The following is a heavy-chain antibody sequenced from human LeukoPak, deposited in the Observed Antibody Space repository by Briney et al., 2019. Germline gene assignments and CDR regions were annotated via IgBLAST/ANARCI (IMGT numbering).Heavy chain of an antibody. J-gene: IGHJ3*02. Sequence: GGSLRLSCAASGFTFSSYEMNGVRQAPGKGLEWVSYMSSSGSTIYYGDSVKGGFTISRDNAKNSLYLQMSSLRAEDTAVYYCVRDGMGVIKAFDIWGQGTVVTVSS. CDR1: GFTFSSYE. CDR3: VRDGMGVIKAFDI. D-gene: IGHD3-10*01. CDR2: MSSSGSTI. V-gene: IGHV3-48*03.